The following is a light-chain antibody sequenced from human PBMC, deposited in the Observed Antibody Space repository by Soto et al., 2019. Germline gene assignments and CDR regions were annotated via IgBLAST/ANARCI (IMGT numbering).Light chain of an antibody. J-gene: IGKJ3*01. V-gene: IGKV1-9*01. CDR3: QQLNSYPRFT. Sequence: DIQLTQSPSFLSASVGDRVTITCLASQGISSYLAWYQQKPGKAPKLLIYAASTLQSGVPSRFSGSGSGTEFTLTISSLQPEDFATYYCQQLNSYPRFTFGPGTKVDIK. CDR2: AAS. CDR1: QGISSY.